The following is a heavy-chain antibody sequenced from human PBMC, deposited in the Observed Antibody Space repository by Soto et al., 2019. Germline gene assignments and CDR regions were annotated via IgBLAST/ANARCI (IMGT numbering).Heavy chain of an antibody. D-gene: IGHD3-3*01. CDR2: IYHSGST. Sequence: SETLSLTCAVSGGSISSGGYSWSWIRQPPGKGLEWIGYIYHSGSTYYNPSLKSRVTISVDRSKNQFSLKLSSVTAADTAVYYCARRSIFLGWFDPWGQGTLVTVSS. V-gene: IGHV4-30-2*01. J-gene: IGHJ5*02. CDR1: GGSISSGGYS. CDR3: ARRSIFLGWFDP.